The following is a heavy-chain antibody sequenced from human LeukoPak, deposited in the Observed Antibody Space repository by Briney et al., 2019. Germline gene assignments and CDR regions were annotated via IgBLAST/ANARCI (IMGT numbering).Heavy chain of an antibody. CDR3: ARQVGATTGYGY. D-gene: IGHD1-26*01. V-gene: IGHV1-2*06. CDR1: GYTFTDYY. J-gene: IGHJ4*02. Sequence: GASVKVSCKGSGYTFTDYYMHRVRQAPGQGLEWMGRINPNSGGTNSAQKFQGRVTMTRDTSVSILYMELSSLRSDDTAVYYCARQVGATTGYGYWGQGTLVTVSS. CDR2: INPNSGGT.